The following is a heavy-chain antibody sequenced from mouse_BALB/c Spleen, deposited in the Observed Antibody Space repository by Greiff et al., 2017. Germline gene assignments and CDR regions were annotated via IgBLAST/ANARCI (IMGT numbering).Heavy chain of an antibody. CDR1: GFTFSSYA. D-gene: IGHD2-4*01. Sequence: EVKLLESGGGLVKPGGSLKLSCAASGFTFSSYAMSWVRQTPEKRLEWVASISSGGSTYYQDSVKGRFTISRDNARNILYLQMSSLRSEDTAMYYCTRGDDYEESWFAYWGQGTLVTVSA. CDR2: ISSGGST. J-gene: IGHJ3*01. V-gene: IGHV5-6-5*01. CDR3: TRGDDYEESWFAY.